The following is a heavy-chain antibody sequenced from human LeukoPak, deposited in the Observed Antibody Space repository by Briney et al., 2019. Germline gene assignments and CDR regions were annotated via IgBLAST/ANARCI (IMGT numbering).Heavy chain of an antibody. CDR1: GFTFSSYW. J-gene: IGHJ4*02. Sequence: GGSLRLSCAASGFTFSSYWMHWVRQAPGKGLVWVSRINSDGSSTSYADSVKGRFTISRDNAKSTLYLQMNSLRAEDTAVYYCASAGYSYGYGVDYWGQGTLVTVSS. CDR2: INSDGSST. V-gene: IGHV3-74*01. CDR3: ASAGYSYGYGVDY. D-gene: IGHD5-18*01.